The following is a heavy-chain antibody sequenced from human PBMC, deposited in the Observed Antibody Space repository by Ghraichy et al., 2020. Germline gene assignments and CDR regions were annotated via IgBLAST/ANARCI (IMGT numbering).Heavy chain of an antibody. D-gene: IGHD3-3*01. V-gene: IGHV4-31*03. CDR3: ARAYYDFWSGYYEYYFDY. CDR2: IYYSGST. J-gene: IGHJ4*02. CDR1: GGSISSGGYY. Sequence: SETLSLTCTVSGGSISSGGYYWSWIRQHPGKGLEWIGYIYYSGSTYYNPSLKSRVTISVDTSKNQFSLKLSSVTAADTAVYYCARAYYDFWSGYYEYYFDYWGQGTLVTVSS.